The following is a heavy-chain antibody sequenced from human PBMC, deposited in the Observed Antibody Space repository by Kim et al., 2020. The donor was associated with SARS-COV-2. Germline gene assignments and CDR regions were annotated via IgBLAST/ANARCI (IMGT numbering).Heavy chain of an antibody. CDR1: GGSFSGYY. CDR3: ARAVRFKSIAAHITWFDP. J-gene: IGHJ5*02. D-gene: IGHD6-6*01. V-gene: IGHV4-34*01. CDR2: INHSGST. Sequence: SETLSLTCAVYGGSFSGYYWSWIRQPPKKGLEWIGEINHSGSTNYNPSLKSRVTISVDTSKNQFSLKLSSVTAADTAVYYCARAVRFKSIAAHITWFDPWGQGTLVTVSS.